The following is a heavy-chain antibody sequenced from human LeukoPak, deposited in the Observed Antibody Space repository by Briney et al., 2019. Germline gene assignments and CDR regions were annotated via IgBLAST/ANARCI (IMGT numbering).Heavy chain of an antibody. J-gene: IGHJ4*02. D-gene: IGHD5-12*01. V-gene: IGHV4-4*02. CDR3: ARRGYSGNEAYFAY. CDR1: GDSMSSGAR. Sequence: PSETLSLTCAVSGDSMSSGARWGWVRQSPGKGLEWIGEIYHSGSTNYDPSLRGRVTLSVDNSNNHFSLDLSSVTAADTAFYYCARRGYSGNEAYFAYWGQGTLVTVSS. CDR2: IYHSGST.